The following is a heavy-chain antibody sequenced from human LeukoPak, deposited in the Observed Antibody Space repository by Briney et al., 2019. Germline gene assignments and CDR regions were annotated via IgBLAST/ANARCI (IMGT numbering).Heavy chain of an antibody. CDR1: GFPFSNYW. CDR2: INSDGSST. V-gene: IGHV3-74*01. D-gene: IGHD1-26*01. Sequence: GGSLRLSCAASGFPFSNYWMHWVRDAPGKGLVWVSRINSDGSSTSYADSVKGRFTISRDNAKNTLYLQMNSLRAEDAAVYYCARVSSGSYFGYYYYYMDVWGKGTTVTVSS. J-gene: IGHJ6*03. CDR3: ARVSSGSYFGYYYYYMDV.